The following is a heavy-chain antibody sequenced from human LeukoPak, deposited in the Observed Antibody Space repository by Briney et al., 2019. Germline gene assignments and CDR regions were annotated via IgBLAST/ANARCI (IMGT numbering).Heavy chain of an antibody. CDR1: GYTFTSYY. D-gene: IGHD6-6*01. V-gene: IGHV1-46*01. Sequence: ASVKVSCKASGYTFTSYYMHWVRRAPGQGLEWMGIINPSGGSTSYAQKFQGRVTMTRDTSTSTVYMELSSLRSEDTAVYYCARVRVEYSSSVEGGWFDPWGQGTLVTVSS. J-gene: IGHJ5*02. CDR2: INPSGGST. CDR3: ARVRVEYSSSVEGGWFDP.